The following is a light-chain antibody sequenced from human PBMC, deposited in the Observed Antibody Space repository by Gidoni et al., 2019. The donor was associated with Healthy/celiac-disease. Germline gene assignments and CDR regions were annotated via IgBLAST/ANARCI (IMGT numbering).Light chain of an antibody. CDR3: QQYYSYPT. CDR2: AAS. J-gene: IGKJ5*01. CDR1: QGISSY. V-gene: IGKV1-8*01. Sequence: AIRITQSPSSLSASTGDRVTITCRASQGISSYLAWYQQKPGKAPKLLIYAASTLQSGVPSRFSYSGSGTDFTLTISCLQSEDFATYYCQQYYSYPTFXQXTRLEIK.